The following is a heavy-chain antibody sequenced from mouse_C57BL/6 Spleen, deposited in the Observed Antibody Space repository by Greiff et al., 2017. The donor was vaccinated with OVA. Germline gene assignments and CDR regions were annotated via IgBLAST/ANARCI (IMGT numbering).Heavy chain of an antibody. V-gene: IGHV1-59*01. J-gene: IGHJ3*01. CDR2: IDPSDSYT. Sequence: QVQLQQPGAELVRPGTSVKLSCKASGYTFTSYWMHWVKQRPGQGLEWIGVIDPSDSYTNYNQKFKGKATLTVDTSSSTAYMQLSSLTSEDSAVYYCARSYYGNSPWFAYWGQGTLVTVSA. CDR1: GYTFTSYW. CDR3: ARSYYGNSPWFAY. D-gene: IGHD2-1*01.